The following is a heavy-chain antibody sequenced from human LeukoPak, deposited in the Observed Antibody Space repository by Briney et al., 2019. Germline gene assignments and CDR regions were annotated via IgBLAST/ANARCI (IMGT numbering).Heavy chain of an antibody. V-gene: IGHV3-30*18. CDR3: AKDLYYGSGSYYNVQDY. J-gene: IGHJ4*02. CDR2: ISYDGSNK. D-gene: IGHD3-10*01. Sequence: SCKASGYTFTSYYMHWVRQAPGKGLEWVAVISYDGSNKYYADSVKGRFTISRDNSKNTLYLQMNSLRAEDTAVYYCAKDLYYGSGSYYNVQDYWGQGTLVTVSS. CDR1: GYTFTSYY.